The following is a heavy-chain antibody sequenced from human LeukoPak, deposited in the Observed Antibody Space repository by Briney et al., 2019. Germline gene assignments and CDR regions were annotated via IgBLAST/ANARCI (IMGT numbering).Heavy chain of an antibody. CDR1: GFRLSNYA. Sequence: GGSLRLSCAASGFRLSNYAMHWVRQAPGKGLEWVAGISYDGSKKYYADSVKGRFTISRDNSKNTLYLQMNSLSADDTAMYYCAKRYDTTVYSINFDYWGQGTLVTVS. CDR2: ISYDGSKK. J-gene: IGHJ4*02. V-gene: IGHV3-30*18. CDR3: AKRYDTTVYSINFDY. D-gene: IGHD3-22*01.